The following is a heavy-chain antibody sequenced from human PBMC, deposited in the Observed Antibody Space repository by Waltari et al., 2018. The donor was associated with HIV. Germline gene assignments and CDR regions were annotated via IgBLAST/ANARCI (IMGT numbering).Heavy chain of an antibody. Sequence: QVQLVQSGAEVKKPGSSVRVSCMASGGVFVTDSFSWVRQAPGQRPEWMGGISPVFTRTDYAPKFQDRVRITANEVTTTVYMDLSSLKSEDTAVYYCATGLHSSGYFYFGFWGQGTLITVSS. CDR2: ISPVFTRT. CDR1: GGVFVTDS. D-gene: IGHD6-19*01. V-gene: IGHV1-69*12. CDR3: ATGLHSSGYFYFGF. J-gene: IGHJ4*02.